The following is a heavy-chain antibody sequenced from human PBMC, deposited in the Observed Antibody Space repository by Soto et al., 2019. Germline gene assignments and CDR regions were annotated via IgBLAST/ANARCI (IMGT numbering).Heavy chain of an antibody. Sequence: QVQLVESGGGVVQPGRSLRLSCAASGFTFSSYGMHWVRQAPGKGLEWVAVISYDGSNKNYADSVKGRFTISRDNSKNTKYLQMNGLRAEDTAVYYCAKEVWSGPMDVWGQGTTVTVSS. D-gene: IGHD3-3*01. CDR3: AKEVWSGPMDV. CDR1: GFTFSSYG. J-gene: IGHJ6*02. CDR2: ISYDGSNK. V-gene: IGHV3-30*18.